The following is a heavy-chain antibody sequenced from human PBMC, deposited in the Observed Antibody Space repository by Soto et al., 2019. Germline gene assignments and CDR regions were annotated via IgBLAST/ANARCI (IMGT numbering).Heavy chain of an antibody. J-gene: IGHJ4*02. V-gene: IGHV4-31*03. CDR1: GGSISSGGYY. CDR2: IYYSGST. D-gene: IGHD1-26*01. Sequence: QVQLQESGPGLVKPSQTLSLTCTVSGGSISSGGYYWSWIRQHPGKGLEWIGYIYYSGSTYYNPSLKXRXTXSXXTSKNQFSLKLSSVTAADTAVYYCARWVGATSFDYWGQGPLVTVSS. CDR3: ARWVGATSFDY.